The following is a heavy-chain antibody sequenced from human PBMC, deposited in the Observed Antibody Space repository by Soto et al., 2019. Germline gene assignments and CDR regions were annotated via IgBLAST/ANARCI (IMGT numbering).Heavy chain of an antibody. D-gene: IGHD2-8*01. Sequence: SETLSLTCNVSGGSISGYYCSWIRQPPGKGLEWIGYIYYSGTTNYNPSLKSRVTISVDTSKNQFSLKLSSVTAADTAVYYCARAEMVYAISGAFDVWGQGTMVTV. CDR1: GGSISGYY. CDR2: IYYSGTT. V-gene: IGHV4-59*01. CDR3: ARAEMVYAISGAFDV. J-gene: IGHJ3*01.